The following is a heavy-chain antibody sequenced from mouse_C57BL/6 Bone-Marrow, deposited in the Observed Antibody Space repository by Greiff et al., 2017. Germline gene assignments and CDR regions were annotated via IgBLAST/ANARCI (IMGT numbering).Heavy chain of an antibody. D-gene: IGHD1-1*01. J-gene: IGHJ2*01. V-gene: IGHV1-26*01. CDR1: GYTFTDYY. Sequence: EVQLQQSGPELVKPGASVKISCKASGYTFTDYYMNWVKQSHGKSLEWIGDINPNNGGTSYNQKFKGKATLTVDKSSSTAYMELRSLTSEDSAVYYCAREATVVAGNDYWGQGTTLTVSS. CDR2: INPNNGGT. CDR3: AREATVVAGNDY.